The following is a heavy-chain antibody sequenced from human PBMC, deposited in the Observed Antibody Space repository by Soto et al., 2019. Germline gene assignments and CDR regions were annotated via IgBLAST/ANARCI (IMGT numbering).Heavy chain of an antibody. D-gene: IGHD3-22*01. CDR2: TSAYNGNT. V-gene: IGHV1-18*04. CDR1: GYTFTSYG. Sequence: RASVKVSCKASGYTFTSYGISWVRQAPGQGLEWMGWTSAYNGNTNYAQKLQGRVTMTTDTSTSTAYMELRSLRSDDTAVYYCARENYYDSSGYEGAFDIWGQGTMVTVSS. J-gene: IGHJ3*02. CDR3: ARENYYDSSGYEGAFDI.